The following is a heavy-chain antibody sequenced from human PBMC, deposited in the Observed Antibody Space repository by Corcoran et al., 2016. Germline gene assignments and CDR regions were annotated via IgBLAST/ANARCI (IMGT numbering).Heavy chain of an antibody. CDR3: ARLRYIGLLGGLDA. CDR2: IWNDGNNK. V-gene: IGHV3-33*01. D-gene: IGHD1-26*01. Sequence: QEQLVASGGGVVQPGRSLRLSCAASGFTFSSDGMHWVRQAPGKGLEWVAIIWNDGNNKYHADSVKGRFTISRDNSKNTLYLQMNSLIVEDTAVYYCARLRYIGLLGGLDAWGQGIPVTVSS. CDR1: GFTFSSDG. J-gene: IGHJ6*02.